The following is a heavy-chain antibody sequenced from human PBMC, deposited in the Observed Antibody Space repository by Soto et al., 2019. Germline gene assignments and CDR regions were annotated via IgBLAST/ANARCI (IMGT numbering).Heavy chain of an antibody. CDR1: GGSISSYY. D-gene: IGHD6-19*01. Sequence: SETLSLTCTVAGGSISSYYWSWIRPPPGKGLEWIGYIYYSGSTNYNPSLKSRVTISVDTSKNQFSLKLSSVTAADTAVYYCARGTVAGTPDDAFDIWGQGTMVTVSS. J-gene: IGHJ3*02. V-gene: IGHV4-59*01. CDR3: ARGTVAGTPDDAFDI. CDR2: IYYSGST.